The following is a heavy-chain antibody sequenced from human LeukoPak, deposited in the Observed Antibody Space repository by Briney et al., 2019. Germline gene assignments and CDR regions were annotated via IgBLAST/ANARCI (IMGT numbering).Heavy chain of an antibody. CDR2: LSGRGGST. CDR1: GFSFGSYA. V-gene: IGHV3-23*01. Sequence: GGSLRLSCAASGFSFGSYAMSWVRQAPGKGLEWVSALSGRGGSTYYADSVKGRFTISRDNSENTLYLQMNSLRAEDTAVYYCAKDRGSGWPQFDYWGQGTLVTVSS. D-gene: IGHD6-19*01. CDR3: AKDRGSGWPQFDY. J-gene: IGHJ4*02.